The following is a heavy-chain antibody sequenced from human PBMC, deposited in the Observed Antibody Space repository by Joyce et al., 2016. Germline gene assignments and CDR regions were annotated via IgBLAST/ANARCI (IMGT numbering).Heavy chain of an antibody. Sequence: SVKGRFTISRDNSKNTLYLQMDSLRAEDTAVYYCARGGVVVTASEGSFDYWGQGTLVTVSS. V-gene: IGHV3-30*01. D-gene: IGHD2-21*02. J-gene: IGHJ4*02. CDR3: ARGGVVVTASEGSFDY.